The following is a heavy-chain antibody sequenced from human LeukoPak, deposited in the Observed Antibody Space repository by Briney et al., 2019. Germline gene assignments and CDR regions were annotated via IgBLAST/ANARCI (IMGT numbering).Heavy chain of an antibody. CDR2: ISPSGTDI. D-gene: IGHD1-14*01. CDR3: TRDPRNLDY. J-gene: IGHJ4*02. V-gene: IGHV3-11*01. CDR1: GFTFSDTY. Sequence: SGGSLRLSCAVSGFTFSDTYMTWIRQAPGKGLESLSYISPSGTDISYADSAKGRFTISRDNAKNSLYLQMNSLRVEDTAVYYCTRDPRNLDYWGQGTLVTVSS.